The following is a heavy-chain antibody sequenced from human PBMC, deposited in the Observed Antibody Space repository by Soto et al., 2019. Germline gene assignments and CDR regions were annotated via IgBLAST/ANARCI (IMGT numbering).Heavy chain of an antibody. Sequence: QVQLQESGPGLVKPSQTLSLTCTVSGGSISSGGYYWSWIRQHPGKGLEWIGYIYYSGSTYYNPSLKSRVTISVDTSKNQFSPKLSSVTAADTAVYYCARAKGIAAAGTYYYYGMDVWGQGTTVTVSS. J-gene: IGHJ6*02. D-gene: IGHD6-13*01. V-gene: IGHV4-31*03. CDR3: ARAKGIAAAGTYYYYGMDV. CDR1: GGSISSGGYY. CDR2: IYYSGST.